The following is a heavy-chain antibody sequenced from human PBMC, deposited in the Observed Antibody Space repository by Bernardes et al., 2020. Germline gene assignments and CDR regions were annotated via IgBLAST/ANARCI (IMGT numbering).Heavy chain of an antibody. CDR2: ISGSGGST. CDR3: AKDPGVGATRDY. D-gene: IGHD1-26*01. J-gene: IGHJ4*02. CDR1: GFTFSSYA. Sequence: GRSLRLSCAASGFTFSSYAMSWVRQAPGKGLEWVSAISGSGGSTYYADSVKGRFTISRDNSKNTLYLQMNSLGAEDTGVYYCAKDPGVGATRDYWGQGTLVTVSS. V-gene: IGHV3-23*01.